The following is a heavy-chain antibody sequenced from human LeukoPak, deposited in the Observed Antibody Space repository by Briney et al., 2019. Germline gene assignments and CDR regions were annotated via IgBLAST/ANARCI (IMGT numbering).Heavy chain of an antibody. V-gene: IGHV3-9*03. CDR3: AKLAEQEEDLDY. CDR2: ISWNSGSI. Sequence: GGSLRLSCAASGFTFDDYAMHWVRQAPGKGLEWVSGISWNSGSIGYADSVKGRFTISRDNAKNSLYLQMNSLRAEDMALYYCAKLAEQEEDLDYWGQGTLVTVSS. D-gene: IGHD3-3*02. CDR1: GFTFDDYA. J-gene: IGHJ4*02.